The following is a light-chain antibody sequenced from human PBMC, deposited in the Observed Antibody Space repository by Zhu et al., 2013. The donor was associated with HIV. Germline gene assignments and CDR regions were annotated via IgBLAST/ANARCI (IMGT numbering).Light chain of an antibody. Sequence: QSALTQPASVSGSPGQSITISCTGTSSDVGGYNYVSWYQHHPGKAPKLMIYEVSNRPSGVSNRFSGSKSGNTASLTISGLQAEDEADYYCSSYTSSNTHVFGTGTKVTVL. CDR2: EVS. CDR1: SSDVGGYNY. V-gene: IGLV2-14*01. CDR3: SSYTSSNTHV. J-gene: IGLJ1*01.